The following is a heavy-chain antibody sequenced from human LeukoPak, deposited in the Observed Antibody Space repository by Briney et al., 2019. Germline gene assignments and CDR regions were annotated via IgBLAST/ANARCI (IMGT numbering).Heavy chain of an antibody. Sequence: SETLSLTCTVSGGSISSGGYYWSWIRQHPGKGLEWLGYIYYSGSTYYNPSLKSRVTISVDTSKNQFSLKLSSVTAADTAVYYCASDYYDSSGYTYYFDYWGQGTLVTVSS. J-gene: IGHJ4*02. D-gene: IGHD3-22*01. V-gene: IGHV4-31*03. CDR1: GGSISSGGYY. CDR3: ASDYYDSSGYTYYFDY. CDR2: IYYSGST.